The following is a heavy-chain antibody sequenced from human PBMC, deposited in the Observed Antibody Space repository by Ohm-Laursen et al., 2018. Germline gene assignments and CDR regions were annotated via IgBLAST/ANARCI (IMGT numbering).Heavy chain of an antibody. D-gene: IGHD1-26*01. CDR2: ISDDGTHT. Sequence: SLRLSCAASGFTFSIYWMHWVRQPPGKGLVWVSRISDDGTHTDYADSVKGRFTFSRDNAKNTLYLQMNNLRAEDTGVYYCARIIVAATGIDFWGQGTLVTVSS. J-gene: IGHJ4*02. CDR3: ARIIVAATGIDF. V-gene: IGHV3-74*01. CDR1: GFTFSIYW.